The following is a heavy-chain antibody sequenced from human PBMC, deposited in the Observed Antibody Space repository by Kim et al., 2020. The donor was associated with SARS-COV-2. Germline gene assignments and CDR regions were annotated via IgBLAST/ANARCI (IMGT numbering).Heavy chain of an antibody. CDR2: ISGSDEST. D-gene: IGHD3-22*01. J-gene: IGHJ1*01. CDR3: AKHFGSSGYEFQH. CDR1: GFTFAAYA. Sequence: GGSLRLSCAASGFTFAAYAMSWVRQAPGKGLQWLSGISGSDESTYNADSVKGRFIISRDNSKNTLHLQMNSLRVEDTAVYYCAKHFGSSGYEFQHWGQGTLVTVSS. V-gene: IGHV3-23*01.